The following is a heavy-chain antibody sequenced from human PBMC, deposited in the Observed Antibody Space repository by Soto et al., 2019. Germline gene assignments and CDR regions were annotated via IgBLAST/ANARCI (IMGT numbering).Heavy chain of an antibody. D-gene: IGHD5-18*01. V-gene: IGHV1-46*01. CDR2: INPNDGST. Sequence: ASVEVSCEASGYTFTSYYRRWVRQAPGQGLEWMGIINPNDGSTSYAQKFQGRVTMTRDTSTSTAYMELRSLRSDDTAVYYCASTRGYSYGCDYWGQGTLVTVSS. J-gene: IGHJ4*02. CDR3: ASTRGYSYGCDY. CDR1: GYTFTSYY.